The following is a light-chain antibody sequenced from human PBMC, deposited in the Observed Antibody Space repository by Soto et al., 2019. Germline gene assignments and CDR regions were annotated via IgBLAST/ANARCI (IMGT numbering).Light chain of an antibody. Sequence: QMTQSPSSLSASLGDRVTITCRASQGIGNYLAWYQQKPGEVPQLLIYAASTLQSGVPSRFSGSGSGTDFTLTISSLQPEDVATYYCQKYNGALRPFGQWTKVEI. J-gene: IGKJ1*01. V-gene: IGKV1-27*01. CDR3: QKYNGALRP. CDR2: AAS. CDR1: QGIGNY.